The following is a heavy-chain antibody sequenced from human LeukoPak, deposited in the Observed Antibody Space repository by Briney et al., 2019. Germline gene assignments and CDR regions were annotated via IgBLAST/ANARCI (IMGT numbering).Heavy chain of an antibody. CDR2: VSYAGSNK. CDR3: ARDQRGYSYVSGDY. D-gene: IGHD5-18*01. CDR1: GFTLSSYA. Sequence: GGSLRLSSVASGFTLSSYAMHWVRQAPGKGLACVAVVSYAGSNKYYADSMKGRFTISRDNAKNTLFLQMNSLRPEDTAVYYCARDQRGYSYVSGDYWGQGTLVTVSS. V-gene: IGHV3-30*01. J-gene: IGHJ4*02.